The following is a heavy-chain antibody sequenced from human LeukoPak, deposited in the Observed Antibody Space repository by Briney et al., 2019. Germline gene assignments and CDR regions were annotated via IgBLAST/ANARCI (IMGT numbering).Heavy chain of an antibody. V-gene: IGHV3-43*02. Sequence: VWSLRLSCTASGFTCDEYAMHWVRQAPAKGLDWVSLISGDGGTTHYADSVKGRFTISRDNRRNSLYLHMTSLRTEDTALYFCAKVYVGSWYAYDYWGQGTLVTVSS. D-gene: IGHD6-13*01. CDR1: GFTCDEYA. J-gene: IGHJ4*02. CDR3: AKVYVGSWYAYDY. CDR2: ISGDGGTT.